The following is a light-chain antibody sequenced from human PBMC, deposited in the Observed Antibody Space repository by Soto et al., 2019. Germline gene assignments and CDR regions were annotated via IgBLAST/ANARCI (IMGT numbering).Light chain of an antibody. V-gene: IGLV1-40*01. CDR3: QSFDSSLSAYV. J-gene: IGLJ1*01. CDR2: GNT. Sequence: QSVLTQPPSVSGAPGQRVTISCTGSSSNIGAGYDVHWYQQLPGTAPKLLIYGNTNRPSGVPDRFSGSKSDTSASLAITGLQAEDEADYYCQSFDSSLSAYVFGTGTKVTV. CDR1: SSNIGAGYD.